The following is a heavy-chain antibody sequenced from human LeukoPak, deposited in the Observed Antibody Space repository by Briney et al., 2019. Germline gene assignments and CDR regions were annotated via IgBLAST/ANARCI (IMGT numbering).Heavy chain of an antibody. CDR1: GYIFTSYS. CDR3: ARATTTYRGLIDY. V-gene: IGHV1-18*01. J-gene: IGHJ4*02. Sequence: ASVKVSCKASGYIFTSYSITWVRQAPRQGLGWMGWISPYNGHTNYALNLQGRVTTTTDTSTSTAYMELRSLRSDDTAVYYCARATTTYRGLIDYWGQGTLVTVSS. D-gene: IGHD1-7*01. CDR2: ISPYNGHT.